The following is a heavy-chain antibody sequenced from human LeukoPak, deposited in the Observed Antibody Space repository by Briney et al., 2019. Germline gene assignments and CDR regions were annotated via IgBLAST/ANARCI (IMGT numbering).Heavy chain of an antibody. D-gene: IGHD3-9*01. J-gene: IGHJ3*02. V-gene: IGHV4-34*01. Sequence: SETLSLTCAVYGGSFSGYYWCWISQPPGKAQEWIGEINHSGSTNYNPSLKSRVTISVDTSKNQFSLKLSSVTAADTAVYYCARETDILDAFDIWGQGTMVTVSS. CDR2: INHSGST. CDR1: GGSFSGYY. CDR3: ARETDILDAFDI.